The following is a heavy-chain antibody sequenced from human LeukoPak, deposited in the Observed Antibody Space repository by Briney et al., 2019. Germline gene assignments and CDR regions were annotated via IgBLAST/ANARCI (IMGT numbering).Heavy chain of an antibody. Sequence: ASVKVSCKASGYTFTTYYMHWVRQAPGQGLEWMGIINPSGGSTNFAQKFQGRVTMTSYTSTRTVYMHMSSLRSEDTGVYYCARDEGYCNSINCYLFDYWGQGSLVTVSS. J-gene: IGHJ4*02. D-gene: IGHD2-2*01. CDR2: INPSGGST. CDR1: GYTFTTYY. CDR3: ARDEGYCNSINCYLFDY. V-gene: IGHV1-46*03.